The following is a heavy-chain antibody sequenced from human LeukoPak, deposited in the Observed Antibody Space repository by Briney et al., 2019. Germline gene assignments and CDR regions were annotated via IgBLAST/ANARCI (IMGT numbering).Heavy chain of an antibody. D-gene: IGHD3-10*01. CDR1: GFTFSSYS. Sequence: GGSLRLSCAVSGFTFSSYSMNWVRQAPGKGLEWVSYISSSSSTIYYADSVKGRFTISRDNAKNSLYLQMNSLRAEDTAVYYCARITMVRGATGSYYYYYYMDVWGKGTTVTVSS. J-gene: IGHJ6*03. CDR3: ARITMVRGATGSYYYYYYMDV. V-gene: IGHV3-48*01. CDR2: ISSSSSTI.